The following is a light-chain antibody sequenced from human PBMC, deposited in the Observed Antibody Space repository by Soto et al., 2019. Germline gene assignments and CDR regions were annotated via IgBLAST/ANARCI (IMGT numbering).Light chain of an antibody. J-gene: IGKJ2*01. Sequence: EIVLTQSPGTLSLSPGERATLSCRASQSVSSSYLAWFQQKPGQAPRLLIYGASSRATGIPDRFRGSGSGTAFTLTISRLEPEDFAVYYCQQYGSSQYTFGQGTKLEIK. CDR3: QQYGSSQYT. V-gene: IGKV3-20*01. CDR1: QSVSSSY. CDR2: GAS.